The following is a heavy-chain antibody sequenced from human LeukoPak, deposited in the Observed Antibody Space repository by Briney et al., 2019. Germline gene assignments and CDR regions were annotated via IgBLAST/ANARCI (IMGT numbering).Heavy chain of an antibody. CDR1: GFTFSSYG. J-gene: IGHJ4*02. CDR3: AKVPPKLPC. D-gene: IGHD5-24*01. V-gene: IGHV3-30*02. Sequence: GGSLRLSCAASGFTFSSYGMHWVRQAPGKGLEWVAFIRYDGSYKYYADSVKGRFTISRDNSKNTLYLQMNSLRAEDTAVYYCAKVPPKLPCWGQGTLVPVSS. CDR2: IRYDGSYK.